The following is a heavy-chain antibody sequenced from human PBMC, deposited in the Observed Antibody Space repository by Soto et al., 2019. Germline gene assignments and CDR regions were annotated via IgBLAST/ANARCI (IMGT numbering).Heavy chain of an antibody. D-gene: IGHD2-21*02. CDR3: AKDPDSQIVVVTAQIDY. J-gene: IGHJ4*02. CDR1: GFTFSSYA. V-gene: IGHV3-30-3*01. Sequence: QVQLVESGGGVVQPGRSLRLSCAASGFTFSSYAMHWVRQAPGKGLEWVAVISYDGNNKYYADSVKGRFTISRDNSKNTLYRQMNSLRAEDTAVYYCAKDPDSQIVVVTAQIDYWGQGTLVTVSS. CDR2: ISYDGNNK.